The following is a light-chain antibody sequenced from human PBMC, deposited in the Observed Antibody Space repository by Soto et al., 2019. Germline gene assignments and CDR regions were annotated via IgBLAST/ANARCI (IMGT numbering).Light chain of an antibody. CDR1: QSLLHKNGNNY. CDR2: MGS. Sequence: DIVMTQSPLSLPVTPGEAASISCRSSQSLLHKNGNNYFNWYLQKPGQSPQVLIYMGSKRASGVPDRFSGSGSGTDFTLTISRLEPEDFAVYYCRQYGRSLGFAFGGGTKVDIK. V-gene: IGKV2-28*01. J-gene: IGKJ4*01. CDR3: RQYGRSLGFA.